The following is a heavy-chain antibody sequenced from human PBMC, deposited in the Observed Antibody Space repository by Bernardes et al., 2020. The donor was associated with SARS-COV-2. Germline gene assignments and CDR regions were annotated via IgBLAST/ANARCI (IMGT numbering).Heavy chain of an antibody. V-gene: IGHV4-39*01. CDR2: VYYSGST. Sequence: SETLSLTCTVSGGSISSSSYYWGWIPQSPGKGLEWIGSVYYSGSTYYNPSLTSRVTISVDTSKNQFSLKLSSVTAADTAVFYCARHLLMYGGIGGVDYWRQGALVTVSS. CDR3: ARHLLMYGGIGGVDY. D-gene: IGHD2-15*01. J-gene: IGHJ4*02. CDR1: GGSISSSSYY.